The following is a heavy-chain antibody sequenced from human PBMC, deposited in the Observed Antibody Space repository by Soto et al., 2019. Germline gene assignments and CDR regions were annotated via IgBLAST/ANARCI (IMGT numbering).Heavy chain of an antibody. CDR2: ISPMFGAA. V-gene: IGHV1-69*19. J-gene: IGHJ4*02. Sequence: QVQLVQSGAEMKKPGSSVNVTCQSSGGPFNTYAMNWVRQAPGQGPEWMGDISPMFGAANYAPKFQGRVTMTADESTGTSYMQLSSLTSEDTALYFCAREVQVHTPAFVYWGQGTLVTVSS. CDR1: GGPFNTYA. CDR3: AREVQVHTPAFVY. D-gene: IGHD3-10*01.